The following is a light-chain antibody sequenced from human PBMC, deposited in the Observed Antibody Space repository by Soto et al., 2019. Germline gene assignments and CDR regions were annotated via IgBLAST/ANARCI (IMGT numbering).Light chain of an antibody. CDR2: AAS. V-gene: IGKV1-39*01. CDR1: QSISSY. J-gene: IGKJ5*01. CDR3: QQSYSTPSIT. Sequence: DIQLTQSPSSLSASVGDTVTITCRASQSISSYLNWYQQKPGKAPKLLIYAASSLQSGVPSRFSGSGSGTDFTLTIISLQPEDFATYYCQQSYSTPSITFGQGTRLEIK.